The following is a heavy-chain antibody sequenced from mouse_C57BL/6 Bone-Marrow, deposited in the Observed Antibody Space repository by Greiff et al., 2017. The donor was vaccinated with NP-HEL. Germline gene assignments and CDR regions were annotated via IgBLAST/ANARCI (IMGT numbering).Heavy chain of an antibody. CDR2: IWWDDDK. V-gene: IGHV8-8*01. CDR1: GFSLSTFGMG. CDR3: ARIDYYGSSWPGDFDY. Sequence: QVTLKVCGPGILQPSQTLSLTCSFSGFSLSTFGMGVGWIRQPSGKGLEWLAHIWWDDDKYYNPALKSRLTISKDTSKNQVFLKIANVDTADTATYYCARIDYYGSSWPGDFDYWGQGTTLTVSS. J-gene: IGHJ2*01. D-gene: IGHD1-1*01.